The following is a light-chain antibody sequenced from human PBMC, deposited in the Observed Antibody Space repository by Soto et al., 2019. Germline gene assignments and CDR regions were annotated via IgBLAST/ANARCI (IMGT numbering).Light chain of an antibody. Sequence: ETVLTQSPATLSLSPGERATLSCGASQSVSSNYLAWYQHKRGLAPRLLIYDASSRATGIPDRLSGSGSGTDFTLTISRLEPEDFAVYYCQQYGSSPTFGQGTRLEI. CDR2: DAS. CDR1: QSVSSNY. V-gene: IGKV3D-20*01. CDR3: QQYGSSPT. J-gene: IGKJ5*01.